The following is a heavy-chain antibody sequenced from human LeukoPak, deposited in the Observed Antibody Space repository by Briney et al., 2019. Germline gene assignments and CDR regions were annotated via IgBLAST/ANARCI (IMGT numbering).Heavy chain of an antibody. V-gene: IGHV3-48*03. CDR2: ISSSGSTI. D-gene: IGHD3-10*02. Sequence: GGSLRLSCAVSGFTFSSHEMNWVRQAPGKGLEWVSYISSSGSTIYYADSVKGRFTISRDNAKNSLYLQMNSLRAEDTAVYYCAELGITMIGGVWGKGTTVTISS. CDR1: GFTFSSHE. J-gene: IGHJ6*04. CDR3: AELGITMIGGV.